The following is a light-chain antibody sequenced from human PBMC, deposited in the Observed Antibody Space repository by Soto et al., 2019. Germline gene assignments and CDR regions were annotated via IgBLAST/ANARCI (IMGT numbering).Light chain of an antibody. V-gene: IGKV1-39*01. CDR3: QQSYNIPYT. J-gene: IGKJ2*01. CDR1: QSINTY. CDR2: SAS. Sequence: DIQMTQSPSSLSASVGDRVIITCRASQSINTYLYWYQHIAGKAPKLLIHSASSLQRGVPSRFRGSGSGTDFTLTISSLQPEDFATYYCQQSYNIPYTFGQGTNVEIK.